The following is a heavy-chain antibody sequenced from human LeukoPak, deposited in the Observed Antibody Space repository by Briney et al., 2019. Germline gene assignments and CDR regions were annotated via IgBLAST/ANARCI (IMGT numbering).Heavy chain of an antibody. J-gene: IGHJ4*02. CDR1: GFTFSNAW. V-gene: IGHV3-15*01. Sequence: GGSLRLSCAASGFTFSNAWMSWVRQAPGKGLEWVGRIKSKTDGGTTDYAAPVKGRFTISRDDSKNTLYLQMNSLKTEDTAVYYCTSTYYYGSGSSYRGAYWGQGTLVTVSS. CDR2: IKSKTDGGTT. CDR3: TSTYYYGSGSSYRGAY. D-gene: IGHD3-10*01.